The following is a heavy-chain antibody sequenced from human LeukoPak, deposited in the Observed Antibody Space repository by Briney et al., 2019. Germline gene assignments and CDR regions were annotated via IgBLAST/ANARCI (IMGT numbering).Heavy chain of an antibody. D-gene: IGHD3-10*02. CDR3: AELGITMIGDV. V-gene: IGHV3-11*04. CDR2: ISGNGRDI. J-gene: IGHJ6*04. Sequence: PGGSLRLSCAASGFTFSDNYMTWVRQAPGRGLEWLSYISGNGRDIQYADSVKGRFTISRDNAKNSLYLQMNSLRAEDTAVYYCAELGITMIGDVWGEGTSVTVSS. CDR1: GFTFSDNY.